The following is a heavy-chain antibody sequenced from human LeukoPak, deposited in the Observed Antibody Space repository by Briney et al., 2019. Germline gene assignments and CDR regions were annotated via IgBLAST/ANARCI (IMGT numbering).Heavy chain of an antibody. CDR1: GFTFSVYW. D-gene: IGHD6-13*01. V-gene: IGHV3-74*03. Sequence: GGSLRLSCAASGFTFSVYWMHWVRQAPGKGLVWVSRINNDGSSTMYADSVKGRFTISRDNARNTLYLQMNSLRDDDTAVYYCARDYNSSPDYWGQGTLVTVSS. CDR2: INNDGSST. CDR3: ARDYNSSPDY. J-gene: IGHJ4*02.